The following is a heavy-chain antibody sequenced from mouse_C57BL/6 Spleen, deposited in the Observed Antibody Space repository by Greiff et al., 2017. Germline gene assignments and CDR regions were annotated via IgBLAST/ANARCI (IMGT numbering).Heavy chain of an antibody. Sequence: EVQLVESEGGLVQPGSSMKLSCTASGFTFSDYYMAWVRQVPEKGLEWVANINYDGSSTYYLDSLKSRFIISRDNAKNILYLQMSSLKSEDTATYYCARGGPAYYSYYFDYWGQGTTLTVSS. CDR1: GFTFSDYY. D-gene: IGHD2-12*01. CDR2: INYDGSST. CDR3: ARGGPAYYSYYFDY. V-gene: IGHV5-16*01. J-gene: IGHJ2*01.